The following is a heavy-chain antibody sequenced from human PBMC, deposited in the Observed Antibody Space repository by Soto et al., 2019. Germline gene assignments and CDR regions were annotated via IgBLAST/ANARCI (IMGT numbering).Heavy chain of an antibody. J-gene: IGHJ5*02. CDR2: IVPIFGTA. V-gene: IGHV1-69*13. CDR1: GGTFSSYA. CDR3: ARDQYSYGPRWFDP. Sequence: SVKVSCKASGGTFSSYAISWVRQAPGQGLEWMGGIVPIFGTANYAQKFQGRVTITADESTSTAYMELSSLRSEDTAVYYCARDQYSYGPRWFDPWGQGTLVTVS. D-gene: IGHD5-18*01.